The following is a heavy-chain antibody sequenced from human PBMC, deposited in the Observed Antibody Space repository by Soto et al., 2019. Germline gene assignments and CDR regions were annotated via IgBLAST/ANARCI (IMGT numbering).Heavy chain of an antibody. CDR1: GGSISSYY. D-gene: IGHD3-3*02. J-gene: IGHJ6*02. Sequence: SETLSLTCTVSGGSISSYYWSWIRQPPGKGLEWIGSIYYSGSTNYNPSLKSRVTISVDTSKNQFSLKLSSVTAADTAVYYCASNFVSMRYYGMDVWGQGTTVTVSS. CDR3: ASNFVSMRYYGMDV. V-gene: IGHV4-59*05. CDR2: IYYSGST.